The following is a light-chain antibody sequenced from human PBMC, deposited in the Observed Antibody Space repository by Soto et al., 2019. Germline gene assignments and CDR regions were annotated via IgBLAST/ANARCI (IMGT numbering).Light chain of an antibody. J-gene: IGKJ4*01. CDR2: AAS. V-gene: IGKV1-39*01. CDR3: QQSYSTLT. Sequence: IQLTQSPSSLCSSLGDRVTITCRASQGIGSYLAWYQQKPGEAPKLLIFAASTLQSGVPSRFIGSGSGTDFTLTIRSMKPEDFATYHCQQSYSTLTFGGGTKVDIK. CDR1: QGIGSY.